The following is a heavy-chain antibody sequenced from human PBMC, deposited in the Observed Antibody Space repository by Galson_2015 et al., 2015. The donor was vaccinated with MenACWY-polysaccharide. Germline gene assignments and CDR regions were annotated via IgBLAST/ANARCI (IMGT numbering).Heavy chain of an antibody. CDR1: GYSFSGYF. V-gene: IGHV1-2*06. J-gene: IGHJ4*02. CDR2: INPSSGDT. CDR3: AREGSAVRNDY. Sequence: SVKVSCKASGYSFSGYFMHWVRQAPGQGLEWMGRINPSSGDTNYAPKFQGRVTMTRDTTITTAYMELGSRRADDTAIYYCAREGSAVRNDYWGQGTLVTVSS. D-gene: IGHD2-15*01.